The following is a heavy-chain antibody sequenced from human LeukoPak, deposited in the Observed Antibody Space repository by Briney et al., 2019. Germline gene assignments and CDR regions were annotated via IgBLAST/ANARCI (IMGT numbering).Heavy chain of an antibody. J-gene: IGHJ4*02. CDR1: GFTFSSYA. CDR2: LSGSGGST. CDR3: ARDGYNLGDWGYFDY. Sequence: GGSLRLSCAASGFTFSSYAMSWVRQAPGKGLEWVSTLSGSGGSTYYADSVKGRFTISRDNSKNTLYLQMNSLRAEDTAVYYCARDGYNLGDWGYFDYWGQGTLVTVSS. D-gene: IGHD5-24*01. V-gene: IGHV3-23*01.